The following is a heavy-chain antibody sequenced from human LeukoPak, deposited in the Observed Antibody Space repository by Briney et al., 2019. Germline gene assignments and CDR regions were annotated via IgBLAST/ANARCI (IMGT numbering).Heavy chain of an antibody. V-gene: IGHV3-53*01. J-gene: IGHJ4*02. CDR2: IYSAGST. D-gene: IGHD3-22*01. Sequence: PGGSLRLSCAAPGFTVSSNYMTWVRQAPGKGLEWVSVIYSAGSTYYADSVKGRFTISRDNAKNTLYLQMNSLRAEDTAVYYCARDRGTYYYDSSGYFDYWGQGTLVTVSS. CDR3: ARDRGTYYYDSSGYFDY. CDR1: GFTVSSNY.